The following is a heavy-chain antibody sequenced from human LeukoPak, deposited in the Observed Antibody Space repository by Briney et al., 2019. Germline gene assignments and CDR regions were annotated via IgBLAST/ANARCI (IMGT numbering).Heavy chain of an antibody. CDR2: ISSSSSYI. D-gene: IGHD3-22*01. CDR1: GFIFSDYN. J-gene: IGHJ1*01. Sequence: GGSLRLSCAASGFIFSDYNINWVRQAPGKGLEWVSSISSSSSYIYYADSVKGRFAISRDNAKNTVSLQMNSLRAEDTGVYYCARAPSEIGGYYPEYFRHWGQGTLVTVSS. V-gene: IGHV3-21*01. CDR3: ARAPSEIGGYYPEYFRH.